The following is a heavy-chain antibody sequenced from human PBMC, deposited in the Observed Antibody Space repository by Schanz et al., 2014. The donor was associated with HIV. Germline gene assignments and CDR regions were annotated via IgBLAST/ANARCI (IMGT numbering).Heavy chain of an antibody. D-gene: IGHD3-22*01. CDR2: IIPIFGTP. V-gene: IGHV1-69*01. J-gene: IGHJ4*02. CDR3: ASYYDGSGYQYFDY. CDR1: GGTFSSYA. Sequence: QVQLVQSGAEVKKPGSSVKVSCKASGGTFSSYAISWVRQAPGQGLEWMGGIIPIFGTPNYAQKFQGRVTITADESTSTAYMVLSSLRSEDTAMYYCASYYDGSGYQYFDYWGQGTLVTVSS.